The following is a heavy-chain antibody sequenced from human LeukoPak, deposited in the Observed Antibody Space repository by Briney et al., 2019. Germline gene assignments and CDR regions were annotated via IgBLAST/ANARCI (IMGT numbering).Heavy chain of an antibody. J-gene: IGHJ4*02. CDR1: GFSFSSFG. CDR3: ARDLTGKYYIAY. V-gene: IGHV3-30*02. D-gene: IGHD2-8*02. CDR2: IGYSGTNT. Sequence: PGGSLRLSCAASGFSFSSFGMHWVRQAPGEGLEWVAYIGYSGTNTHYADSVKGRFTISRDKSKNTVHLQMNSLRAADTALYSCARDLTGKYYIAYWGQGTLVTVSS.